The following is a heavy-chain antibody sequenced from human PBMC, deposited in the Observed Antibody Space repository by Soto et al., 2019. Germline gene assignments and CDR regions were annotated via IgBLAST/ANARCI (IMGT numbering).Heavy chain of an antibody. D-gene: IGHD6-6*01. CDR2: MKPSSGDT. CDR3: VALAR. J-gene: IGHJ4*02. V-gene: IGHV1-8*01. CDR1: GYTFTTYD. Sequence: QVQLVQSGAEVREPGASVKVSCKASGYTFTTYDINWVRQATGQGLEWMGWMKPSSGDTGYGQKFQGRVALTRDTSTSTAYMEPSGLKSEDTAVYYCVALARWGQGTLVTVSS.